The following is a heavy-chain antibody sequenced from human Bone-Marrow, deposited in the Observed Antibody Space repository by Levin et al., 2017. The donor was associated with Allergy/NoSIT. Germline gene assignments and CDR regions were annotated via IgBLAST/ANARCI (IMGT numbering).Heavy chain of an antibody. CDR3: ARAAGGGGRGGMDV. V-gene: IGHV3-21*01. CDR2: ISTRSDYI. CDR1: DFHFSSYG. Sequence: GESLKISCAASDFHFSSYGMTWVRQAPGKGLEWVASISTRSDYIHYAESLKGRFTISRDNANNSLYLQMNRLRAEDTAVYYCARAAGGGGRGGMDVWGQGTTVTVSS. D-gene: IGHD2-15*01. J-gene: IGHJ6*02.